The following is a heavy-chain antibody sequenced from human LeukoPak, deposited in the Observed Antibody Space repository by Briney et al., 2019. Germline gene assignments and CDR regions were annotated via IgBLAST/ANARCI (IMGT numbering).Heavy chain of an antibody. V-gene: IGHV3-7*01. CDR3: ARSSAREYCSSSTCYLIGAFDI. CDR1: GFTVSSAY. CDR2: INQDGSET. Sequence: GGSLRLSCAASGFTVSSAYMSWVRQAPGKGLEWVANINQDGSETYYVDSVTGRFTISRDNAKNSLSLQMNSLRVEDTAVYYCARSSAREYCSSSTCYLIGAFDIWGQGTMVSVSS. D-gene: IGHD2-2*01. J-gene: IGHJ3*02.